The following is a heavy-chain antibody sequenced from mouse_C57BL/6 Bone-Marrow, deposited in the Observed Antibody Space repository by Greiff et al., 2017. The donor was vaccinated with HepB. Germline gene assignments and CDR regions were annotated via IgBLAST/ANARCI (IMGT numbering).Heavy chain of an antibody. Sequence: DVQLQESGGGLVKPGGSLKLSCAASGFTFSDYGMHWVRQAPEKGLEWVAYISSGSSTIYYADTVKGRFTISRDNAKNTLFLQMTSLRSEDTAMYYCARDYYGVDFDYWGQGTTLTVSS. J-gene: IGHJ2*01. CDR2: ISSGSSTI. CDR3: ARDYYGVDFDY. D-gene: IGHD1-1*01. CDR1: GFTFSDYG. V-gene: IGHV5-17*01.